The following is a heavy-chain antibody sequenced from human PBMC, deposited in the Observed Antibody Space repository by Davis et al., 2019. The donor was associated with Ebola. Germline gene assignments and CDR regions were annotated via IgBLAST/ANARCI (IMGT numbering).Heavy chain of an antibody. CDR2: STESEADI. J-gene: IGHJ4*02. CDR3: AKLAVRGSYYGSDF. D-gene: IGHD3-10*01. V-gene: IGHV3-23*01. CDR1: GLDISSSV. Sequence: GESLKISCAASGLDISSSVLYWVRQAPGKGLEWVSASTESEADITYADSVKGRFTVSRDNSMNTVYLQCNSLRVEDTAVYYCAKLAVRGSYYGSDFWGRGTLVTVSS.